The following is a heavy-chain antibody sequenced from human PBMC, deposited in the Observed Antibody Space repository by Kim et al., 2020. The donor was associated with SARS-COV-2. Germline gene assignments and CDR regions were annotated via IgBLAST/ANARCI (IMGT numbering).Heavy chain of an antibody. CDR3: AKGGLGYYDSSGYNY. CDR2: VSGNGAKT. CDR1: GLTFSTYA. V-gene: IGHV3-23*01. D-gene: IGHD3-22*01. J-gene: IGHJ4*02. Sequence: GGSLRLSCATSGLTFSTYAMTWVRQAPGKGLAWVSAVSGNGAKTFYADSVKGRFTISRDNSKNTLNLQMNSLRAEDTAVYYCAKGGLGYYDSSGYNYWGQGTLVTVSS.